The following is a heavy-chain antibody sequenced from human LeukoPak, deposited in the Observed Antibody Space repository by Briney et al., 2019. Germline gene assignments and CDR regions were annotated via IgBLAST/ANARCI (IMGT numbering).Heavy chain of an antibody. CDR1: GFTVSSNY. Sequence: GGSLRLSCAASGFTVSSNYMSWVRQAPGTGLEWVSIIYDIGSTYYADSVKGRFTISRDNSQNTLYLRLNSLRDEDTAVYYCARTAVTPGSSDAFDIWGQGTMVTVSS. CDR2: IYDIGST. D-gene: IGHD4-17*01. J-gene: IGHJ3*02. CDR3: ARTAVTPGSSDAFDI. V-gene: IGHV3-53*01.